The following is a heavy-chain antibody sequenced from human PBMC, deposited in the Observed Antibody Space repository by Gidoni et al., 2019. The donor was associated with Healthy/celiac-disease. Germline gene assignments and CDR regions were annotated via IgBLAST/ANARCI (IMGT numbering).Heavy chain of an antibody. J-gene: IGHJ1*01. CDR2: ISYDGSNK. CDR3: AKDHSFGDSSGLEYFQH. Sequence: QVQLVESGGGVVQPGRSLRLSCAASGFTFSSYRMHWVRQAPGKGLEWVAVISYDGSNKYYADSVKGRFTISRDNSKNTLYLQMNSLRAEDTAVYYCAKDHSFGDSSGLEYFQHWGQGTLVTVSS. V-gene: IGHV3-30*18. CDR1: GFTFSSYR. D-gene: IGHD6-19*01.